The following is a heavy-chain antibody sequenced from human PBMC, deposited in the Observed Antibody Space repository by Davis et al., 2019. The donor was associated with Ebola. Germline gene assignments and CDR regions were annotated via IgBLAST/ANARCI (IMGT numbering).Heavy chain of an antibody. CDR1: GFTFSSYA. D-gene: IGHD4-17*01. CDR3: ARVQTTVTTGDYYYYYYGMDV. V-gene: IGHV3-64*01. J-gene: IGHJ6*02. Sequence: GSLRLSCAASGFTFSSYAMHWVRQAPGKGLEYVSAISSNGGSTYYANSVKGRFTISRDNSKNTLYLQMGSLRAEDMAVYYCARVQTTVTTGDYYYYYYGMDVWGQGTTVTVSS. CDR2: ISSNGGST.